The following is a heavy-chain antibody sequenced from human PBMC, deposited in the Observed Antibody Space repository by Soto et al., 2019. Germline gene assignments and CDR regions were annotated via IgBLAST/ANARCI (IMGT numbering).Heavy chain of an antibody. CDR2: INSDGSST. CDR3: ARAPGPLYDSSGYDLDY. Sequence: GGSLRLSCAASGFTFSSYWMHWVRQAPGKGLVWVSRINSDGSSTSYADSVKGRFTISRDNSKNTLYLQMNSLRAEDTAVYYCARAPGPLYDSSGYDLDYWGQGTLVTVS. V-gene: IGHV3-74*01. J-gene: IGHJ4*02. CDR1: GFTFSSYW. D-gene: IGHD3-22*01.